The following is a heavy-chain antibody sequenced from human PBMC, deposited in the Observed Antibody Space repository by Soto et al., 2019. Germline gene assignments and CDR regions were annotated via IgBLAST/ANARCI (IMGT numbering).Heavy chain of an antibody. CDR1: GYSFTSYW. Sequence: LGESLKISCKGSGYSFTSYWISRVRQMPGKGLEWMGRIDPSDSYTNYSPSFQGHVTISADKSISTAYLQWSSLKASDTAMYYCARLAAAAPSYGMDVWGQGTTVTVSS. J-gene: IGHJ6*02. D-gene: IGHD6-13*01. CDR2: IDPSDSYT. CDR3: ARLAAAAPSYGMDV. V-gene: IGHV5-10-1*01.